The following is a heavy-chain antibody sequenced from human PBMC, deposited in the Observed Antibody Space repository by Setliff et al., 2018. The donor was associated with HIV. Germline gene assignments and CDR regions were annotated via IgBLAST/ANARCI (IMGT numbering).Heavy chain of an antibody. J-gene: IGHJ1*01. V-gene: IGHV1-18*01. Sequence: ASVKVSCKASGYTFTKYVMHWVRQAPGQRLEWMGWISAYNGNTNYAQKLQGRVTMTTDTSTSTAYMELRSLRSDDTAVYYCARGWGYSYALNWGQGTLVTVSS. CDR2: ISAYNGNT. CDR1: GYTFTKYV. CDR3: ARGWGYSYALN. D-gene: IGHD5-18*01.